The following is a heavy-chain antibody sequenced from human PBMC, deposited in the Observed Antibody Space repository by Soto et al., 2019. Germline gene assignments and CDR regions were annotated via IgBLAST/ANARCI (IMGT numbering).Heavy chain of an antibody. CDR3: ARCPLAYYDYYYMDV. Sequence: EVQLVESGGGLVQPGGSLRLSCAASGFTFSSYSMNWVRQAPGKGLEWVSYISSSSSTIYYADSVKGRFTISRDNAKNSLYLQMNSLRAEDTAVYYCARCPLAYYDYYYMDVWGKGTTVTGSS. V-gene: IGHV3-48*01. CDR2: ISSSSSTI. CDR1: GFTFSSYS. J-gene: IGHJ6*03.